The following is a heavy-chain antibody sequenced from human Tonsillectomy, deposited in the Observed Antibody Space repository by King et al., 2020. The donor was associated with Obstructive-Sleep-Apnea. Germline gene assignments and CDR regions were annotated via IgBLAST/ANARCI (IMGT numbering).Heavy chain of an antibody. CDR3: TASVFWSGYYRGY. Sequence: VQLVESGGGLVKPGGSRRLSCAAVGFTFSNAWMSWVRQVQGKGLEWVGRIKSKTIGGSPDYAAPVKGRFTISRDDSKNTLYLQMTSLKTEDTAVYYCTASVFWSGYYRGYWGQGTLVTVSS. CDR1: GFTFSNAW. V-gene: IGHV3-15*01. D-gene: IGHD3-3*01. CDR2: IKSKTIGGSP. J-gene: IGHJ4*02.